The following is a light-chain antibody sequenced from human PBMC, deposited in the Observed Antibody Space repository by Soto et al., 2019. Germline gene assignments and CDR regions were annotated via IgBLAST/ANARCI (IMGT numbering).Light chain of an antibody. Sequence: QSVLTQPASVSGSPGQSITISCTGTSSDVGAYNYVSWYQQHPGKAPKLMIYEVSNRPSGVSNRFSGSKSGNTASLTISGLQAEDEGDYYCSSYTSGSTGVFGGGTKRTVL. CDR3: SSYTSGSTGV. V-gene: IGLV2-14*01. J-gene: IGLJ3*02. CDR2: EVS. CDR1: SSDVGAYNY.